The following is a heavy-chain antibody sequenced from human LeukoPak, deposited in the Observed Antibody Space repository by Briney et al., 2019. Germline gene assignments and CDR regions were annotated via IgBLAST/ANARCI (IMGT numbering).Heavy chain of an antibody. J-gene: IGHJ4*02. CDR2: MYPSGST. Sequence: SENLSLTCSVSGGSISAYYWSWIRQPAGKGLEWIGRMYPSGSTNYDPSLRSRVTMSVDTSKNQFSLKLSSVTAADTAVYYCARDLYGDFFDYWGQGTLVTVSS. D-gene: IGHD4-17*01. CDR1: GGSISAYY. CDR3: ARDLYGDFFDY. V-gene: IGHV4-4*07.